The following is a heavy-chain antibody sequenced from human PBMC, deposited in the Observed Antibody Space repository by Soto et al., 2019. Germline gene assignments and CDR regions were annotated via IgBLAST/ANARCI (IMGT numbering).Heavy chain of an antibody. V-gene: IGHV3-23*01. D-gene: IGHD2-15*01. CDR2: ISDSGGTT. Sequence: ETLSLTCTVSGGSISSSSYYWGWIRQPPGKGLEWVSLISDSGGTTHYADSVKGRFTISRDNSKNTLYLQMNSLRAEDTALYYCAREPTESCSGGICYSGYFDYWGQGTLVTVSS. J-gene: IGHJ4*02. CDR3: AREPTESCSGGICYSGYFDY. CDR1: GGSISSSSYY.